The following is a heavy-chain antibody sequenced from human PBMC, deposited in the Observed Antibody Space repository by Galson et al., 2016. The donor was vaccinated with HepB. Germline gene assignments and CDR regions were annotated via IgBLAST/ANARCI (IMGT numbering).Heavy chain of an antibody. D-gene: IGHD1-14*01. CDR3: ARWGAGGSHNPFDS. V-gene: IGHV4-59*01. CDR1: GGSISSYY. CDR2: IYYSGST. Sequence: SENLSLTCSVSGGSISSYYWSWIRQPPGKGLEWIGYIYYSGSTNYNPSLKSRVTISVDTSKNQFSLKLTSVTVADTAVYYCARWGAGGSHNPFDSWGQGTLVTVSS. J-gene: IGHJ4*02.